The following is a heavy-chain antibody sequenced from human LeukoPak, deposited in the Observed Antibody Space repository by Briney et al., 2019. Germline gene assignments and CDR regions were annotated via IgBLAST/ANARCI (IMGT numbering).Heavy chain of an antibody. CDR2: IYHSGST. Sequence: SGTLSLTCAVSGGSISSSNWWSWVRQPPGKGLEWIGEIYHSGSTYYNPSLRSRVTISLDTSKKQLSLKLSSVTAADTAVYYCARHNGGGVGSYVAPGPPDYFDYWGQGTLVTVSS. V-gene: IGHV4-4*02. CDR1: GGSISSSNW. D-gene: IGHD1-26*01. J-gene: IGHJ4*02. CDR3: ARHNGGGVGSYVAPGPPDYFDY.